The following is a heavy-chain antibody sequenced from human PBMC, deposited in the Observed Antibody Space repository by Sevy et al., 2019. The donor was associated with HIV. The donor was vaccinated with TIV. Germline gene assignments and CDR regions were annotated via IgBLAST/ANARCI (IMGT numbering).Heavy chain of an antibody. Sequence: ASLKVSCKASGGTFSSYAISWVRQAPGQGLEWMGGIIPIFGTANYAQKFQGRVTITADKSTSTAYMELSSLRSEDPAVYYCATARITMIVVVITLAFDYWGQGTLVTVSS. V-gene: IGHV1-69*06. CDR3: ATARITMIVVVITLAFDY. D-gene: IGHD3-22*01. CDR1: GGTFSSYA. CDR2: IIPIFGTA. J-gene: IGHJ4*02.